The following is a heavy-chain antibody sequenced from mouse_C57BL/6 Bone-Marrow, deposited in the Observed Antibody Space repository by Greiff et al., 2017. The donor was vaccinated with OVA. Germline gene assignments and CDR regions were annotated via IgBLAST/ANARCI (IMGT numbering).Heavy chain of an antibody. CDR3: ASTVVAPYYSMDY. CDR1: GFSLTSYG. D-gene: IGHD1-1*01. Sequence: VQLKESGPGLVAPSQSLSITCTASGFSLTSYGVHWVRQPPGKGLEWLVVIWSDGSTTYNSALKSRLSIRKDNSKCQAFLKMNSLQTVDKAMYYCASTVVAPYYSMDYWGQGTSVTVSA. V-gene: IGHV2-6*03. CDR2: IWSDGST. J-gene: IGHJ4*01.